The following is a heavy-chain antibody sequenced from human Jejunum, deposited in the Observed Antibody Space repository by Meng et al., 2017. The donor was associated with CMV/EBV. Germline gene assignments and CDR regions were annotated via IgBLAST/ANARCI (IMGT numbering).Heavy chain of an antibody. CDR2: IYHSGST. D-gene: IGHD2-21*02. V-gene: IGHV4-4*03. CDR1: GGSLSSRNW. J-gene: IGHJ4*02. Sequence: VALQASGPGLVKPPGTLSLTCAVSGGSLSSRNWWSWVRQPPGKGLEWIGEIYHSGSTNYNPSLKSRVTISVDESKNQFSLRLSSVTAADTAVYYCARVGAYCGGDCYHPRWGQGTLVTVSS. CDR3: ARVGAYCGGDCYHPR.